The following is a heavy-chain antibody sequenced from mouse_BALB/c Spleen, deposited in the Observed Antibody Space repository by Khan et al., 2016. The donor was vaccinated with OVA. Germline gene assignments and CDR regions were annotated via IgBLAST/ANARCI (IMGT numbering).Heavy chain of an antibody. D-gene: IGHD2-1*01. CDR3: ARKGNYPYAMDY. CDR2: IDPSDSYT. CDR1: GYTFNSYW. V-gene: IGHV1-69*02. Sequence: QVQLQQSGAELVKPGASVKLSCKASGYTFNSYWMHWVKQRPGQGLEWIGEIDPSDSYTNYNQKFKGKATLTVDKSSSTAYMQLSSLTSEDSVVYYCARKGNYPYAMDYWGQGTSVTVSS. J-gene: IGHJ4*01.